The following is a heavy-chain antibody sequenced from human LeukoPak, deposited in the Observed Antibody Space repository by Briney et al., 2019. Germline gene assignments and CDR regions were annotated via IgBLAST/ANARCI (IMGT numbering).Heavy chain of an antibody. J-gene: IGHJ6*02. CDR1: GFTFSSYA. Sequence: PGGSLRLSCAASGFTFSSYAMSWIRQPPGKGLEWIVYIYYSGSTNYNPSLKSRVTISVDTSKNQFSLKLSSVTAADTAVYYCARDRGYGMDVWGQGTTVTVSS. V-gene: IGHV4-59*01. CDR3: ARDRGYGMDV. CDR2: IYYSGST.